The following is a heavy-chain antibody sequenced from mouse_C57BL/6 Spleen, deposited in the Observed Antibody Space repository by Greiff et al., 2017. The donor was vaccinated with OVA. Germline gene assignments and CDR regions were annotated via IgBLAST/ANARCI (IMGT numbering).Heavy chain of an antibody. V-gene: IGHV1-59*01. CDR2: IDPSDSYT. CDR3: ARYEFDY. J-gene: IGHJ2*01. Sequence: QVQLQQPGAELVRPGTSVKLSCKASGYTFTSYWMHWVKQRPGQGLEWIGVIDPSDSYTNYNQKFKGKATLTVDTSSSTAYMQLSSLTSEDSAVYYCARYEFDYWGQGTTLTVSS. CDR1: GYTFTSYW. D-gene: IGHD2-3*01.